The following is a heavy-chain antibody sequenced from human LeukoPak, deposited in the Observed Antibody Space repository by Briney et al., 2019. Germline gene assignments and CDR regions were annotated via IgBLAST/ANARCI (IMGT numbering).Heavy chain of an antibody. J-gene: IGHJ6*02. D-gene: IGHD3-9*01. V-gene: IGHV3-7*01. CDR3: QAEDGIRYFDWLLHYYYYGMDV. CDR1: GFTFSSYW. CDR2: IKQDGSEK. Sequence: PGWSLRLSCAASGFTFSSYWMSWVRRAPGTGLAWVANIKQDGSEKSYVDSVKGRFTISRDNAKNSLYLQMNSLRAEDTAVFFCQAEDGIRYFDWLLHYYYYGMDVWGQGTTVTVSS.